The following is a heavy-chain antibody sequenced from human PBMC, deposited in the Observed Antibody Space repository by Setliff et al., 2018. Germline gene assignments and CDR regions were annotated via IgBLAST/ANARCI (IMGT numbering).Heavy chain of an antibody. CDR2: ISSSSSSI. J-gene: IGHJ1*01. Sequence: GGSLRLSCAASGFTFSTYSMNWVRQAPGKGLEWVSYISSSSSSIYYANSVEGRLTISRDNAKDSLYLQMNSLRAEDTAVYYCARDILQFLEWPQHFQHWGQGILVTVS. CDR1: GFTFSTYS. V-gene: IGHV3-48*01. D-gene: IGHD3-3*01. CDR3: ARDILQFLEWPQHFQH.